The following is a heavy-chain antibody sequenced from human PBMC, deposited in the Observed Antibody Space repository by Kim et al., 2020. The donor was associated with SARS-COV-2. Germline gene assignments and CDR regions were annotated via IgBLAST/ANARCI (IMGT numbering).Heavy chain of an antibody. Sequence: SETLSLTCTVSGGSISSYYWSWIRQPAGKGLEWIGRIYTSGSTNYNPSLKSRVTMSVDTSKNQFSLKLSSVTAADTAVYYCARGRKIEYEYDAFDIWGQGTMVTVSS. V-gene: IGHV4-4*07. J-gene: IGHJ3*02. D-gene: IGHD5-12*01. CDR1: GGSISSYY. CDR2: IYTSGST. CDR3: ARGRKIEYEYDAFDI.